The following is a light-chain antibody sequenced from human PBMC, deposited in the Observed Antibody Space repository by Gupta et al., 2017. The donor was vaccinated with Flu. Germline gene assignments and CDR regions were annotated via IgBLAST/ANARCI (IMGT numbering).Light chain of an antibody. CDR3: MHSLRTTT. CDR1: ESLLHSDGKTY. V-gene: IGKV2D-29*01. CDR2: AVS. J-gene: IGKJ4*01. Sequence: SLPPVPPASIYCKSSESLLHSDGKTYLYWYLQRPGQPPQLLIYAVSKRFSGVSDIFSGSGSETDFTLRSSRVEAEDVGIYYWMHSLRTTTFGGGTKVEIK.